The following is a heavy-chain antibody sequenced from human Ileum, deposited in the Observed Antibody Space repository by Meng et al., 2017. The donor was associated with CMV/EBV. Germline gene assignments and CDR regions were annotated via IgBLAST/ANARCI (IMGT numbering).Heavy chain of an antibody. V-gene: IGHV4-39*01. CDR1: ISCCYS. D-gene: IGHD3-22*01. CDR2: IYYSGST. Sequence: ISCCYSWGLRQPPPGKGVGLVGIIYYSGSTYYNPSLKSRVTISVDTSKNPFSLKLSSVTAADTAVYYCARHITMIVVVITQPNWFDPWGQGTLVTVSS. J-gene: IGHJ5*02. CDR3: ARHITMIVVVITQPNWFDP.